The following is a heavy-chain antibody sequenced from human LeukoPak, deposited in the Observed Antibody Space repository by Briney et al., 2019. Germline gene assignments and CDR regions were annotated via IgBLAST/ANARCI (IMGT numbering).Heavy chain of an antibody. CDR3: ARDPPYDSSGYEAIEDY. J-gene: IGHJ4*02. CDR1: GGSISSGDYY. CDR2: IYYSGST. D-gene: IGHD3-22*01. V-gene: IGHV4-30-4*01. Sequence: SETLSLTCTVSGGSISSGDYYWSWIRQPPGKGLEWIGYIYYSGSTYYNPSLKSRVTISVDTSKNQFSLKLSSVTAADTAVYYCARDPPYDSSGYEAIEDYWGQGTLVTVSS.